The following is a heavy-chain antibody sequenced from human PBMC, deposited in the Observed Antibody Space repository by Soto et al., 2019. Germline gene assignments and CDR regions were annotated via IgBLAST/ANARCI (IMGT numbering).Heavy chain of an antibody. CDR3: ASRKVGFPFDD. J-gene: IGHJ4*02. CDR2: IYYSGST. D-gene: IGHD6-25*01. CDR1: GGSISSYY. Sequence: PSETLSLTCTVSGGSISSYYWSWIRQPPGKGLEWIGYIYYSGSTNYNPSLKSRVTISVDTSKNQFSLKLSSVTAADTAVCYCASRKVGFPFDDSGQGTLVTVSS. V-gene: IGHV4-59*12.